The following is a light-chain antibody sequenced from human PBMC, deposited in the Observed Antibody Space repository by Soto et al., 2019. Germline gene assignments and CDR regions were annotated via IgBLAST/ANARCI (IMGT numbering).Light chain of an antibody. CDR1: QSVSSY. CDR3: QQRSNWPPIT. Sequence: EIVLTQSPATLSLSPGERATLSCRASQSVSSYFAWSQQKPGQAPRLLIYDASNRATGIPARFSGSGSGTDFTLTISSLEPEDFAVYYCQQRSNWPPITFGQGTRLEIK. V-gene: IGKV3-11*01. J-gene: IGKJ5*01. CDR2: DAS.